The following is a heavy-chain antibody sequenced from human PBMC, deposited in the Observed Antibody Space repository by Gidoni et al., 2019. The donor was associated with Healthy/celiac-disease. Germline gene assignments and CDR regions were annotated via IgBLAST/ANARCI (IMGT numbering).Heavy chain of an antibody. Sequence: EVQLVESGGGLVQPGGSLRLSCAASGFTFSSYWMSWVRQAPGKGLEWVANIKQDGSEKYYVDSVKGRFTISRDNAKNSLYLQMNSLRAEDTAVYYCARDGRGYYDSSGYYYYWGQGTLVTVSS. J-gene: IGHJ4*02. CDR2: IKQDGSEK. CDR3: ARDGRGYYDSSGYYYY. V-gene: IGHV3-7*01. D-gene: IGHD3-22*01. CDR1: GFTFSSYW.